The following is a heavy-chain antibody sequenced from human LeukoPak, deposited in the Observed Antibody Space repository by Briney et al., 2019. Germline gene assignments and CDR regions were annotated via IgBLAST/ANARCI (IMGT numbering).Heavy chain of an antibody. Sequence: GGSLRLSSAASGFTFTNYAMTWVRQAPGKGLEWVPSISASGVMTYYADSVKGRFTISRDNSKNTLYLQMNSLRAEDTAVYYCASTTTFGGVIVYYFDYWGQGTLVTVSS. V-gene: IGHV3-23*01. J-gene: IGHJ4*02. D-gene: IGHD3-16*02. CDR1: GFTFTNYA. CDR3: ASTTTFGGVIVYYFDY. CDR2: ISASGVMT.